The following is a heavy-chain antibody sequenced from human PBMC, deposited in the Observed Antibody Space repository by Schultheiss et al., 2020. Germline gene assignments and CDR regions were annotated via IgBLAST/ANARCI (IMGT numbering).Heavy chain of an antibody. V-gene: IGHV4-59*12. J-gene: IGHJ3*02. CDR3: AREPNIYYYGSGRGAFDI. Sequence: SETLSLTCTVSGGSISSYYWSWIRQPPGKGLEWIGYTYYSGSTNYNPSLKSRVTISVDTSKNQFSLKLSSVTAADTAVYYCAREPNIYYYGSGRGAFDIWGQGKMVTVSS. D-gene: IGHD3-10*01. CDR1: GGSISSYY. CDR2: TYYSGST.